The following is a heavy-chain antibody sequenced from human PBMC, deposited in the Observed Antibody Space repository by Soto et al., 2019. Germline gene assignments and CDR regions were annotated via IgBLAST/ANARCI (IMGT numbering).Heavy chain of an antibody. D-gene: IGHD5-18*01. J-gene: IGHJ4*02. CDR1: GYTFTHYY. CDR2: INPNGGST. Sequence: QVQLVQSGAEVKKPGASVKVSCKASGYTFTHYYIHWVRQAPGQGLEWMGIINPNGGSTTYAQKFRAGFTMTRDTSSSTVYMGLSRLRSEDSAVYYCATSVNSAMAFDYWGQGTLVTVSS. V-gene: IGHV1-46*01. CDR3: ATSVNSAMAFDY.